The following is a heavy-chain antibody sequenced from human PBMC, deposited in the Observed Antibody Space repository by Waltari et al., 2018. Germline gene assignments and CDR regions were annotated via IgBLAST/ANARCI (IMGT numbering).Heavy chain of an antibody. J-gene: IGHJ5*02. Sequence: QVQLQQWGAGLLKPSETLSLTCAVYGGSFSGYSWRWIRQPPGQGMEWIGEMNHSGSNNYNPSLKSRVTISVDTSKNQFSLKLSSVTAADTAVYYCARASTAHWFDPWGQGTLVTVSS. CDR2: MNHSGSN. CDR3: ARASTAHWFDP. CDR1: GGSFSGYS. V-gene: IGHV4-34*01.